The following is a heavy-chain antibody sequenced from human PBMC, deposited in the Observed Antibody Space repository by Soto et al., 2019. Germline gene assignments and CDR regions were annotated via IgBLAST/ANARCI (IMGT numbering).Heavy chain of an antibody. Sequence: QAPLLESGGGVVQPGRSLRLSCAASGSIFGGYGMNWVRQEPGKGLEWVAGIRFDGSNENYADSAKGRFTISRDNSKNMLYLQMNSLSVEDTAVYYCASDGVGATVFFGYFDYWGQGALVTVSS. J-gene: IGHJ4*02. CDR3: ASDGVGATVFFGYFDY. D-gene: IGHD1-26*01. V-gene: IGHV3-33*01. CDR2: IRFDGSNE. CDR1: GSIFGGYG.